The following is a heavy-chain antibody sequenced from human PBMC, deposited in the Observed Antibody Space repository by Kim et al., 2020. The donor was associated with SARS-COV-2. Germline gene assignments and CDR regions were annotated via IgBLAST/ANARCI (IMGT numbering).Heavy chain of an antibody. D-gene: IGHD6-19*01. CDR1: GVTFSNCA. V-gene: IGHV3-23*01. CDR2: ISGSGRST. CDR3: AKEEISGRYKSFDH. Sequence: GGSLRLSCAASGVTFSNCALSWVRQAPGKGLEWVSAISGSGRSTYYAESVKGRFSISRDNSKNTLYLQMNSLRAEDTAKYYCAKEEISGRYKSFDHWGQGTLVTVSS. J-gene: IGHJ4*02.